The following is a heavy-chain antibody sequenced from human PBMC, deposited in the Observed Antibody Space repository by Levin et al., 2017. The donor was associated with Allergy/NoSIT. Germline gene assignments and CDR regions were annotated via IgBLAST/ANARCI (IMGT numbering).Heavy chain of an antibody. CDR2: INQDGIEK. D-gene: IGHD1-26*01. CDR3: ARESVGATDY. CDR1: GFTFSNSW. Sequence: LSLTCAASGFTFSNSWMSWVRQAPGKGLEWVANINQDGIEKYYVDSVKGRFTISRDNANKSLYLQMNSLRDEDTAVYYCARESVGATDYWGQGTLVTVSS. J-gene: IGHJ4*02. V-gene: IGHV3-7*01.